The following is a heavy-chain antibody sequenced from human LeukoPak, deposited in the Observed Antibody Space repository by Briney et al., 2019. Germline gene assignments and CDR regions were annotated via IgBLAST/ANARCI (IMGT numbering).Heavy chain of an antibody. D-gene: IGHD3-3*01. Sequence: GSLRLSCAASGFTFSSYGMHWVRQAPGKGLEWVAVIWYDGSNKYYADSVKGRFTISRDNSKNTLYLQMNSLRAEDTAVYYCAKGKYDFWSGYSNAEYFQHWGQGTLVILSS. CDR3: AKGKYDFWSGYSNAEYFQH. V-gene: IGHV3-33*06. CDR2: IWYDGSNK. CDR1: GFTFSSYG. J-gene: IGHJ1*01.